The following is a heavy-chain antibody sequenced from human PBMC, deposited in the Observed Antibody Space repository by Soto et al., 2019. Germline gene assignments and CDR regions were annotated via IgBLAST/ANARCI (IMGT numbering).Heavy chain of an antibody. J-gene: IGHJ4*02. CDR3: AGLPRGGGGIDY. CDR2: INPSGGST. D-gene: IGHD3-16*01. CDR1: GYTFTSYY. Sequence: ASVNVSCKASGYTFTSYYMHWVRQAPGQGLEWMGIINPSGGSTGYAQKFQGRVTMTRDTSTSTVYMELSSLRSEDTAVYYCAGLPRGGGGIDYWGQGTLVTVSS. V-gene: IGHV1-46*01.